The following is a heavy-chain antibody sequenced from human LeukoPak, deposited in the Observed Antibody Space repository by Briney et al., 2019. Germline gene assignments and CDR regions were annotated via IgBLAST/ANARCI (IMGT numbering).Heavy chain of an antibody. J-gene: IGHJ6*03. V-gene: IGHV3-30*02. D-gene: IGHD3-22*01. CDR1: GFTFSSYG. CDR3: ARDSYYYDSSGYSSPPGYYYYYYMDV. CDR2: IRYDGSNK. Sequence: GGSLRLSCAASGFTFSSYGMHWVRQAPGKGLEWVAFIRYDGSNKYYADSVKGRFTISRDNSKNTLYLQMNSLRAEDTAVYYCARDSYYYDSSGYSSPPGYYYYYYMDVWGKGTTVTVSS.